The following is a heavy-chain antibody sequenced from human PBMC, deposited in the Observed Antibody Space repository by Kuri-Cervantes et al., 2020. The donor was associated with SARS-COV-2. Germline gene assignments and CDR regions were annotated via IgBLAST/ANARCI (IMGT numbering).Heavy chain of an antibody. CDR2: ISSSSSTI. V-gene: IGHV3-48*01. CDR3: AKVGQLELQYPIGYYYSYMDV. Sequence: ESLKISCAASGFTFSSYSMNWVRQAPGKGLEWVSYISSSSSTIYYADSVKGRFTISRDNAKNSLYLQMNSLRAEDTAVYYCAKVGQLELQYPIGYYYSYMDVWGKGTTVTVSS. D-gene: IGHD1-7*01. J-gene: IGHJ6*03. CDR1: GFTFSSYS.